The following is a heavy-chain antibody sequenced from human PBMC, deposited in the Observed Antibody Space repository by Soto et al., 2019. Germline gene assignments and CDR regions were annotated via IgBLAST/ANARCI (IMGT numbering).Heavy chain of an antibody. CDR2: ISSNGVGT. CDR3: ARCARSDFYCMDV. CDR1: GFTLSGYA. V-gene: IGHV3-64*01. J-gene: IGHJ6*03. Sequence: EVQLAESGGGLAQPGGSLRLSCAASGFTLSGYAMDWVRQAPGEGLEYVSGISSNGVGTYYANSVQGSFTISRDNSKNTVYLQMGTLRPEDMAVYYCARCARSDFYCMDVRGKGATVTVFS. D-gene: IGHD3-10*01.